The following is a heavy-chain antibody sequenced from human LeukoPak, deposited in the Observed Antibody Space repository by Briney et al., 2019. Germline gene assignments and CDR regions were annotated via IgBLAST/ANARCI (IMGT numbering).Heavy chain of an antibody. CDR3: ARAVVRYCSSTSCYSVFDP. CDR1: GGSISSYY. J-gene: IGHJ5*02. Sequence: PSETLSLTCTVSGGSISSYYWSWIRQPPGKGLEWIGYIYYSGSTNYNPSLKSRVTISVDTSKNQFSLKLSSVTAADTAVYYCARAVVRYCSSTSCYSVFDPWGQGTLVTVSS. D-gene: IGHD2-2*01. V-gene: IGHV4-59*01. CDR2: IYYSGST.